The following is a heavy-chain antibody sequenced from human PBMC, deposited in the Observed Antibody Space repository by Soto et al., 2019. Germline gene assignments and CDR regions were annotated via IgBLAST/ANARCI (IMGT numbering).Heavy chain of an antibody. CDR2: INPNSGGT. Sequence: ASVKVSCKASGYTFTGYYMHWVRQAPGQGLEWMGWINPNSGGTNYAQKFQGRVTMTRDTSISTAYMELSRLRSDDTAVYYCARVYCSSTSCLDYYYYYGMGVWGQGTTVTVSS. CDR1: GYTFTGYY. V-gene: IGHV1-2*02. D-gene: IGHD2-2*01. J-gene: IGHJ6*02. CDR3: ARVYCSSTSCLDYYYYYGMGV.